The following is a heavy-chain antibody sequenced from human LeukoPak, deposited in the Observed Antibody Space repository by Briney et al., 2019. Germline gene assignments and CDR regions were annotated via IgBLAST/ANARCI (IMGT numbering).Heavy chain of an antibody. D-gene: IGHD1-26*01. CDR3: AKVVDGAIGY. V-gene: IGHV3-23*01. CDR1: GFTFSSSA. CDR2: ISGSDSGT. Sequence: PGGSLRLSCAASGFTFSSSAMSWVRQAPGKWLEWVSTISGSDSGTYHANSVKGRFTISRDNYKNTLYLQMNSLRAEDTAVYYCAKVVDGAIGYWGQGTLVTVSS. J-gene: IGHJ4*02.